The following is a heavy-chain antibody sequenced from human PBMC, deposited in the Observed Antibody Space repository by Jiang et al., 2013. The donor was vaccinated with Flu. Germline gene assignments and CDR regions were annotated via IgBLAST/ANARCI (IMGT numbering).Heavy chain of an antibody. V-gene: IGHV3-48*03. J-gene: IGHJ3*02. D-gene: IGHD6-19*01. Sequence: QLVESGGGLVQPGGSLRLSCAASGFTFSTYEINWVRQAPGKGLEWVSYITTGGATHYADSVKGRFTISRDNAENSLYLQMNGLRAEDTAVYYCVREGSGWWNAFEIWGQGTMVTVSS. CDR3: VREGSGWWNAFEI. CDR2: ITTGGAT. CDR1: GFTFSTYE.